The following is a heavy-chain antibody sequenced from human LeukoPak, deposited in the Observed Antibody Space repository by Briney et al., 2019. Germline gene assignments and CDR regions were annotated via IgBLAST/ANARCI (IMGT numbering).Heavy chain of an antibody. V-gene: IGHV3-23*01. CDR2: ITGSGHTT. CDR3: AKAIRNLGWYFDL. J-gene: IGHJ2*01. D-gene: IGHD3-3*01. CDR1: GFTFSSYA. Sequence: GGSMRLSCAASGFTFSSYAMSWVRQAPGKGLEWVSGITGSGHTTYYADSVKGRFTISRDNSKNTLYVQMNSLRAEDTAVYYCAKAIRNLGWYFDLWGRGTLVTVSS.